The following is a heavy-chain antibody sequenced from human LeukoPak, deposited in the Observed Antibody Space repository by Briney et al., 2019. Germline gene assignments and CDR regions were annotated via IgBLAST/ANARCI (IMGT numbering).Heavy chain of an antibody. CDR2: ISGSGGST. J-gene: IGHJ4*02. D-gene: IGHD3-10*01. V-gene: IGHV3-23*01. Sequence: PGGSLRLSCAASGFTFSSYAMSWVRQAPGKGLEWVSAISGSGGSTYYADSVKGRFTISRDNSKNTLYLQMNSLRAEDMALYYCAKAMANTMVRGFDYWGQGTLVTVSS. CDR3: AKAMANTMVRGFDY. CDR1: GFTFSSYA.